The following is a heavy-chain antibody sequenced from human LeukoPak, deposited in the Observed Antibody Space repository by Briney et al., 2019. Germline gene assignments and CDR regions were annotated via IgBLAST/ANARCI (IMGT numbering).Heavy chain of an antibody. Sequence: ASVKVSCKASGYTFTGYYMHWVRQATGQGLEWMGWMNPNSGNTGYAQKFQGRVTITRNTSISTAYMELSSLRSEDTAVYYCARNSSEWSMDHWGQGSLVTVSS. V-gene: IGHV1-8*03. CDR3: ARNSSEWSMDH. D-gene: IGHD3-22*01. J-gene: IGHJ4*02. CDR2: MNPNSGNT. CDR1: GYTFTGYY.